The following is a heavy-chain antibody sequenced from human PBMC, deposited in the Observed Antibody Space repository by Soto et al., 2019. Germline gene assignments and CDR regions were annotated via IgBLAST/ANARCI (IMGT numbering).Heavy chain of an antibody. D-gene: IGHD2-15*01. CDR3: ARGEQLNNVVLVAATPSYYYSGMDV. Sequence: QVQLVQSGAEVKKPGSSVKVSCKASGGTFSSYAISWVRQAPGQGLEWMGGIIPIFGTANYAQKFQGRVTITADESTSTAYMELTSLRSEDTAVYYCARGEQLNNVVLVAATPSYYYSGMDVWGQGTTVTVSS. CDR2: IIPIFGTA. CDR1: GGTFSSYA. J-gene: IGHJ6*02. V-gene: IGHV1-69*01.